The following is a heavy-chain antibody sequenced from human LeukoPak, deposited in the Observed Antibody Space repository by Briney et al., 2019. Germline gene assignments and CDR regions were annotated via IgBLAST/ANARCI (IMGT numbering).Heavy chain of an antibody. J-gene: IGHJ4*02. D-gene: IGHD6-13*01. Sequence: GSLRLSCGASGFTFSNLWMSWVRQAPGKGLKWVANIKQDGSEKYYVDSVKGRFTISRDNAQNSLYLQMNSLRAEDTAIYYCATSTAAAGTDWGQGTLVTVSS. CDR2: IKQDGSEK. CDR1: GFTFSNLW. CDR3: ATSTAAAGTD. V-gene: IGHV3-7*03.